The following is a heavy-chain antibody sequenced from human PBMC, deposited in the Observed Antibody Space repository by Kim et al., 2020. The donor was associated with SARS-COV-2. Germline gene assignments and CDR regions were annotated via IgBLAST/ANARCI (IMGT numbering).Heavy chain of an antibody. Sequence: KSRVTISVDTSKNQFSLKLSSVTAADTAVYYCARVAGDVRGVIIKAWFDPWGQGTLVTVSS. V-gene: IGHV4-59*01. D-gene: IGHD3-10*01. J-gene: IGHJ5*02. CDR3: ARVAGDVRGVIIKAWFDP.